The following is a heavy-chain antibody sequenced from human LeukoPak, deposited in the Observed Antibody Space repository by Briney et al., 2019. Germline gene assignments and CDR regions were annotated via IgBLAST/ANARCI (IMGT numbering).Heavy chain of an antibody. D-gene: IGHD2-15*01. CDR2: IYYSGST. Sequence: PSETLSLTCNVSIGSISSSSYYWGWIRQPPGKGLEWIGSIYYSGSTYYNPSLKSRVTISVDTSKNQFSRKLSSVTAADTAVYYCARADDVGFQHWGQGTLVTVSS. V-gene: IGHV4-39*01. J-gene: IGHJ1*01. CDR3: ARADDVGFQH. CDR1: IGSISSSSYY.